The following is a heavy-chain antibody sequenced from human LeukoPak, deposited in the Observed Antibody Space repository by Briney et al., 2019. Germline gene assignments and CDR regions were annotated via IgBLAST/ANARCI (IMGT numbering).Heavy chain of an antibody. J-gene: IGHJ4*02. Sequence: SETLSLTCTVSGGSISSSSYYWGWIRQPPGKGLEWIGSIYYSGSTYYNPSLKSRVTISVDTSKNQFSLKLSSVTAADTAVYYCARRAVAGSYAYDYWGQGTLVTVSS. D-gene: IGHD6-19*01. CDR1: GGSISSSSYY. CDR2: IYYSGST. V-gene: IGHV4-39*01. CDR3: ARRAVAGSYAYDY.